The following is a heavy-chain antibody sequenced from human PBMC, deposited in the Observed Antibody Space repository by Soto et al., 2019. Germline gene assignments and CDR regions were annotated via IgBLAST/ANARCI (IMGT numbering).Heavy chain of an antibody. CDR1: GGSISSSSFH. D-gene: IGHD6-13*01. CDR3: ARRERAAGTDWWFAT. V-gene: IGHV4-39*01. J-gene: IGHJ5*02. CDR2: IYYSGST. Sequence: QLQLQESGPGLVKPSETLSLTCTVSGGSISSSSFHWGWIRQPPGKGLEWIGSIYYSGSTYYSPSLKTRVTITVDTSKNQFSLKLSSVTAADTAVYYCARRERAAGTDWWFATWGQGTLVTVAS.